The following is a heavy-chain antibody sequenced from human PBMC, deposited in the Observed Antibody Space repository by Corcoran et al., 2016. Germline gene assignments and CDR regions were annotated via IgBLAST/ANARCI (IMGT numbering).Heavy chain of an antibody. CDR3: ARGNIVVVPAAPGIDFMPIDY. Sequence: QVQLVQSGAEVKKPGASVKVSCKASGYTFTGYYMHWVRQAPGQGLEWMGWINPNSGGTNYAQKFQGRVTMTRDTSISTAYMERSRLRSDDTAVYYCARGNIVVVPAAPGIDFMPIDYWGQGTLVTVSS. V-gene: IGHV1-2*02. CDR1: GYTFTGYY. CDR2: INPNSGGT. J-gene: IGHJ4*02. D-gene: IGHD2-2*01.